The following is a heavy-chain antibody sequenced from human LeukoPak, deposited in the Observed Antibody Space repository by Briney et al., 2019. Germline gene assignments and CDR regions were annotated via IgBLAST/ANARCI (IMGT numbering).Heavy chain of an antibody. J-gene: IGHJ4*02. CDR3: ARDSSGWYDLYFDY. V-gene: IGHV4-34*01. Sequence: SETLSLTCAVYGGSFSGYYWSWIRQPPGKGLEWIGEINHSGSTNYNPSLKSRVTISVDTSKNQFSLKLSFVTAADTAVYYCARDSSGWYDLYFDYWGQGTLVTVSS. CDR2: INHSGST. D-gene: IGHD6-19*01. CDR1: GGSFSGYY.